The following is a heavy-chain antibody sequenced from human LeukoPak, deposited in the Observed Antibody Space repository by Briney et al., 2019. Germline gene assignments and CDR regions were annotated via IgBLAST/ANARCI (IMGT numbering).Heavy chain of an antibody. J-gene: IGHJ6*02. V-gene: IGHV3-23*01. Sequence: PGRSLRLSCAASGFTFSSYAMSWVRQAPGKGLEWVSAISGSGGSTYYADSVKGRFTISRDNSKNTLYLQMNSLRAEDTAVYYCAKAQAPAAIPRAGYYYGMDVWGQGTTVTVSS. CDR1: GFTFSSYA. CDR3: AKAQAPAAIPRAGYYYGMDV. D-gene: IGHD2-2*01. CDR2: ISGSGGST.